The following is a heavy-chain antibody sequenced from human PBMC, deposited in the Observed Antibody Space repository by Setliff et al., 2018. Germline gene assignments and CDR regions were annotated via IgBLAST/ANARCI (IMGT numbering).Heavy chain of an antibody. J-gene: IGHJ6*02. V-gene: IGHV4-59*01. CDR1: GGSISPYF. CDR2: IYHNGNT. D-gene: IGHD5-18*01. CDR3: VRDRTAYSYGLDV. Sequence: SETLSLTCTVSGGSISPYFWSWIRQPRGKGLEWIGYIYHNGNTNFNPSLKTRVTMSVDTSKNQFALNLRSVTAADAAVYYCVRDRTAYSYGLDVWGQGTTVTVSS.